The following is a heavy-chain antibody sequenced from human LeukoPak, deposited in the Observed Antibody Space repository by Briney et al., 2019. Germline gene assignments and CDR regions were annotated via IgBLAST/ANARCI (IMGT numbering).Heavy chain of an antibody. CDR3: ATGETLLTLH. CDR1: GYSFTSYW. CDR2: IYPGDFDT. D-gene: IGHD1-26*01. V-gene: IGHV5-51*01. J-gene: IGHJ4*02. Sequence: GESLKISCKGSGYSFTSYWIGWVRQRLGKGLEWMGIIYPGDFDTRYSPSFQGQVTISADKSISTAYLQWSSLKASDTPMYYCATGETLLTLHWGQGTLVTVSS.